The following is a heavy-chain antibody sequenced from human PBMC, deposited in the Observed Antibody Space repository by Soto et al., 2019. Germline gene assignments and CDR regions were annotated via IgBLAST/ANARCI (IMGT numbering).Heavy chain of an antibody. J-gene: IGHJ6*02. CDR1: GYTFSDFD. D-gene: IGHD3-16*01. Sequence: DLEQSGAEVKRPGASVKVSCKASGYTFSDFDINWLRQAAGQGPEWMGWMNAKSGDTFSAQRLQGKFNMTWDTSLSTAYMEVGSLTSDDAAIYYSARGNPFNYAGFDVWGQGTTVAVSS. CDR2: MNAKSGDT. V-gene: IGHV1-8*01. CDR3: ARGNPFNYAGFDV.